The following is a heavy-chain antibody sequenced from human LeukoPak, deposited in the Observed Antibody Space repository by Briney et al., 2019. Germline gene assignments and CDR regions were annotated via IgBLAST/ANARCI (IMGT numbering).Heavy chain of an antibody. CDR1: GFTFDDYG. Sequence: PGGSLRLSCAASGFTFDDYGMSWVRQAPGKGLEWVSGINWNGGSTGYADSVKGRFTISRDNAKNSLYLQMNSLRAEDTALYYCARNRPDSWVGATIDYYYYYYMDVWGKGTTVTVSS. D-gene: IGHD1-26*01. CDR2: INWNGGST. CDR3: ARNRPDSWVGATIDYYYYYYMDV. V-gene: IGHV3-20*04. J-gene: IGHJ6*03.